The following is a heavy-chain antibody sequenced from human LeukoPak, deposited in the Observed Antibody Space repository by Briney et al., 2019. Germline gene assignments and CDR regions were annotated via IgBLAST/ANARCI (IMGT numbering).Heavy chain of an antibody. Sequence: PSETLSLTCTVSGGYIGSYYWSWLRQPTGKGLEWIGRIYTSENTDYNPSLKSRVTMSVDMATSQFSLRLTSVTAADTAVYYCAREGDFGGYSKSFYYMDVWGKGTTVTVSS. CDR2: IYTSENT. CDR1: GGYIGSYY. J-gene: IGHJ6*03. CDR3: AREGDFGGYSKSFYYMDV. V-gene: IGHV4-4*07. D-gene: IGHD4-17*01.